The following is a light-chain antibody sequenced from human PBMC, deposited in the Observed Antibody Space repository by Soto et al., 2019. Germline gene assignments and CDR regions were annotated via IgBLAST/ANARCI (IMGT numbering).Light chain of an antibody. Sequence: QSARTQPASVSGSPRQSITISCTGASSDVGSYTYVSWYQQHPGKAPKLMIYEVNNRPSGVSNRFSGSKSGNTASLTTSGLQAEDEADYYCSSYTSSSTLYVFGTGTKVTVL. V-gene: IGLV2-14*01. J-gene: IGLJ1*01. CDR1: SSDVGSYTY. CDR3: SSYTSSSTLYV. CDR2: EVN.